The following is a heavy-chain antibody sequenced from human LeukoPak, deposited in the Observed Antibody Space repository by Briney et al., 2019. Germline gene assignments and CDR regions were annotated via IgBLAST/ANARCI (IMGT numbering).Heavy chain of an antibody. J-gene: IGHJ5*02. Sequence: GGSLRLSCAASGFTFSSYGMSWVRQAPGKGLEWVSAISGSGGSTYYADSVKGRFTISRDNSKNTLYLQMNSLRAEDTAVYYCAKVPAAGYSSSWFDPWGQGTLVTVSS. CDR1: GFTFSSYG. D-gene: IGHD3-9*01. V-gene: IGHV3-23*01. CDR2: ISGSGGST. CDR3: AKVPAAGYSSSWFDP.